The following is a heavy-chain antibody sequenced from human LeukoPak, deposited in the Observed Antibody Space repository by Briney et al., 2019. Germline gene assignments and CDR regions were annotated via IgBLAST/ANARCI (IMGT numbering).Heavy chain of an antibody. CDR3: ARGELLGKFDP. J-gene: IGHJ5*02. V-gene: IGHV4-34*01. D-gene: IGHD1-26*01. Sequence: SETLSLTCAVYGGSFSGYYWSWIRQPPGKGLEWIGEINHSGSTYYNPPLKSRVTISVDTSKNQFSLKLSSVTAADTAVYYCARGELLGKFDPWGQGTLVTVSS. CDR1: GGSFSGYY. CDR2: INHSGST.